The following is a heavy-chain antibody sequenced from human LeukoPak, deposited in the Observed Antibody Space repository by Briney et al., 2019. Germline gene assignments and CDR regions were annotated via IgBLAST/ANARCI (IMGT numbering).Heavy chain of an antibody. Sequence: GGSLRLSCAASGFTFSDSWMSWVRQAPGKGLEWVANMNQDGSEKDYVDSVKGRFTISRDNARNLLYLQMGSLRAEDTAVYYCATYTHWVAGDVWGQGTTVTVPS. J-gene: IGHJ6*02. CDR1: GFTFSDSW. D-gene: IGHD3-16*01. V-gene: IGHV3-7*01. CDR2: MNQDGSEK. CDR3: ATYTHWVAGDV.